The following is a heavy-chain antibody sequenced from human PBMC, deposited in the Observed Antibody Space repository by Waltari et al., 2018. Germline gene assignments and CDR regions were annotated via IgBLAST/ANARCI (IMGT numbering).Heavy chain of an antibody. CDR3: TRGTAGWY. D-gene: IGHD6-19*01. CDR2: IRSNFYGGTT. V-gene: IGHV3-49*04. Sequence: QLVKLGEALARQGRSPGSSGGGSGFNFGDDAISWVRQAPGKGLQWVAMIRSNFYGGTTEYDASVKGRFTVSRNDSKSIAYMQMTSLKVQDTGIYYCTRGTAGWYWGQGILVTVSS. CDR1: GFNFGDDA. J-gene: IGHJ4*02.